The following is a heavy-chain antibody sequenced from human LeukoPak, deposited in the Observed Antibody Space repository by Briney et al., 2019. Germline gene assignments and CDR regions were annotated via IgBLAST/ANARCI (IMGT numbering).Heavy chain of an antibody. D-gene: IGHD1-1*01. Sequence: PSETLSLTCTVSGGCINTYYWSWIRQPPGKGLEWIGYLYNSGTTNYNPSLKSRVSISGDTSKNQFSLKLNSVTAADTAVYYCARRGVKTTRFDYWGQGILVTVSS. CDR1: GGCINTYY. CDR2: LYNSGTT. CDR3: ARRGVKTTRFDY. J-gene: IGHJ4*02. V-gene: IGHV4-59*01.